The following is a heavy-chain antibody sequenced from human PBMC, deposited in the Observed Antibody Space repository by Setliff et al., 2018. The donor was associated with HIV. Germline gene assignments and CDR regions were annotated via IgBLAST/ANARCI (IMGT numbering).Heavy chain of an antibody. V-gene: IGHV5-10-1*01. J-gene: IGHJ4*02. Sequence: GESLKTSCKGSGYSFTSYWINWVRQMPGKGLEWMGRIDPSDSYTNYNPSFQGHVTISADKSISTAYLQWSSLKASDTAMYYCASHDYYDSSVYSYRFDYWGQGTLVTVSS. CDR1: GYSFTSYW. CDR3: ASHDYYDSSVYSYRFDY. D-gene: IGHD3-22*01. CDR2: IDPSDSYT.